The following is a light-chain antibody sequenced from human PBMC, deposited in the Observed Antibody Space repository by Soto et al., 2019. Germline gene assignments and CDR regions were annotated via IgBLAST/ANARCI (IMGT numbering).Light chain of an antibody. V-gene: IGKV3-15*01. J-gene: IGKJ5*01. Sequence: EIVMMQSPATLSVSPGDTATLSHRASQYVSNKVAWYQQKPGQAPSLLILGASTRATGVPARFSGSGSGTEFTLSISSLQSEDFAVYYCKQYKEWPPFTFGQGTRLEIK. CDR3: KQYKEWPPFT. CDR2: GAS. CDR1: QYVSNK.